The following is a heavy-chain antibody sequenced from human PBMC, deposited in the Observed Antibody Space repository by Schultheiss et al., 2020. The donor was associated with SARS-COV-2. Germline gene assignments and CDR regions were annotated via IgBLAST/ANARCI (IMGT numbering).Heavy chain of an antibody. CDR3: AREVYGDYYYYYGMDV. CDR2: IYHSGST. Sequence: SETLSLTCAVSGGSISSSNWWSWVRQPPGKGLEWIGEIYHSGSTNYNPSLKSRVTISVDKSKNQFSLKLSSVTAADTAVYYCAREVYGDYYYYYGMDVWGQGTTVTVSS. CDR1: GGSISSSNW. D-gene: IGHD4-17*01. V-gene: IGHV4-4*02. J-gene: IGHJ6*02.